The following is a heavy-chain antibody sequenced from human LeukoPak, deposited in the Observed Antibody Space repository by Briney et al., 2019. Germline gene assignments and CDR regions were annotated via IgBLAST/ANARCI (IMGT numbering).Heavy chain of an antibody. D-gene: IGHD3-3*01. CDR1: GGTFSSYA. Sequence: ASVKVSCKASGGTFSSYAISWVRQAPGQGLEWMGGIIPIFGTANYAQKFQGRVTMTRDMSTSTVYMELSSLRSEDTAVYYCAREDGITIFGVVYNWFDPWGQGTLVTVSS. J-gene: IGHJ5*02. CDR3: AREDGITIFGVVYNWFDP. V-gene: IGHV1-69*05. CDR2: IIPIFGTA.